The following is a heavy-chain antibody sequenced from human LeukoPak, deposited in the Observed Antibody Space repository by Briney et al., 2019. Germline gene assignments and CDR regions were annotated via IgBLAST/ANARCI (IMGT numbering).Heavy chain of an antibody. J-gene: IGHJ5*02. D-gene: IGHD3-10*01. V-gene: IGHV1-69*13. Sequence: SVKVSCKASGGTFSSYAISWVRQAPGQGLEWMGGINPIFGTANYAQKFQGRVTITADESTSTAYMELSSLRSEDTAVYYCARKAGSGSYYIDWFDPWGQGTLVTVSS. CDR1: GGTFSSYA. CDR3: ARKAGSGSYYIDWFDP. CDR2: INPIFGTA.